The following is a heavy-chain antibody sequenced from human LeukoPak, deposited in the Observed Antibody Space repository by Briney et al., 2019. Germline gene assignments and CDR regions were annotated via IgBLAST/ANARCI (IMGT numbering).Heavy chain of an antibody. CDR2: IYYSGST. D-gene: IGHD6-13*01. J-gene: IGHJ6*02. CDR1: GGSISSGGYY. V-gene: IGHV4-31*03. CDR3: ARMRGVYSSSWYPYYYGMDV. Sequence: PSQTLSLTCTVSGGSISSGGYYWSWIRQHPGKGLEWIGYIYYSGSTYYNPSLKSRVTISVDTSKNQFSLKLSSVTAADTAVYYCARMRGVYSSSWYPYYYGMDVRGQGTTVTVSS.